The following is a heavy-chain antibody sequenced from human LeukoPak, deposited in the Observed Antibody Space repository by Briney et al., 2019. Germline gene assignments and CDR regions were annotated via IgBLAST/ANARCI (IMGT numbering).Heavy chain of an antibody. V-gene: IGHV3-9*01. CDR1: GFTFDDYA. Sequence: PGRSLRLSCAASGFTFDDYAMHWVRQAPGKGLEWVSGISWNSGSIGYADSVKGRFTISRDNAKNSLYLQMNSLRAEDTALYYCAKDIFPAARIQPKNSLFDYWGQGTLVTVSS. J-gene: IGHJ4*02. CDR2: ISWNSGSI. CDR3: AKDIFPAARIQPKNSLFDY. D-gene: IGHD5-18*01.